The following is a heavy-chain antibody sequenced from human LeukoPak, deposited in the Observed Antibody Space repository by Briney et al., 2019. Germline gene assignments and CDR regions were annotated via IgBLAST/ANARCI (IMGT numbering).Heavy chain of an antibody. CDR2: ISGGGGST. Sequence: PGGSLRLSCAASGFTFSSYAMSWVRQAPGKGLEWVSAISGGGGSTYYADSVKGRFTISRDNSKNTLYMPMNSLRAEDTAVYYCASGKTYSSGWYFGNYWGQGTLVTVSS. CDR1: GFTFSSYA. CDR3: ASGKTYSSGWYFGNY. V-gene: IGHV3-23*01. D-gene: IGHD6-19*01. J-gene: IGHJ4*02.